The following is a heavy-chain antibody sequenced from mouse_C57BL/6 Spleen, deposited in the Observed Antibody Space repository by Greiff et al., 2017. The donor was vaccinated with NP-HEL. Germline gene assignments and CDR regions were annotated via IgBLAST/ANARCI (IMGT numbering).Heavy chain of an antibody. Sequence: EVHLVESGGGLVKPGGSLKLFCAASGFTFSSYTMSWVRQTPEKRLEWVATISGGGGNTYYPDSVKGRFTISRDNAKNTLYLQMSSLRSEDTALYYCARHGYYGSRGFAYWGQGTLVTVSA. V-gene: IGHV5-9*01. CDR3: ARHGYYGSRGFAY. D-gene: IGHD1-1*01. CDR1: GFTFSSYT. CDR2: ISGGGGNT. J-gene: IGHJ3*01.